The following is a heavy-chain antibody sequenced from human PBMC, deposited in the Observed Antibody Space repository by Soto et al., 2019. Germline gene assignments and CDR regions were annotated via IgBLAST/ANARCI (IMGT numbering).Heavy chain of an antibody. Sequence: QVQLQQWGAGLLKPSETLSLTCAVSGGSFSGYYWSWIRQPPGKGLEWIGELNHSGSTNYNPSPKSRVTRAVDTSKNQVSLKLSSVTAADTAVYYCARGRITTANWFDPWGQGTLVTVSS. D-gene: IGHD4-17*01. CDR3: ARGRITTANWFDP. CDR2: LNHSGST. J-gene: IGHJ5*02. V-gene: IGHV4-34*01. CDR1: GGSFSGYY.